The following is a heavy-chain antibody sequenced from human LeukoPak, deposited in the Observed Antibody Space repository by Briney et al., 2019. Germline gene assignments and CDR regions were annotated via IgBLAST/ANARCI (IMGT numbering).Heavy chain of an antibody. Sequence: GGSLRLSCAASEFTFSDYYMSWIRQAPGKGLEWVSYISYSGDTIYYADSVKGRFTVSRDNAKNSLYLQMNSLRAEDTAVYYCARLGIITAAGSNDYWGQGTLVTGSS. CDR2: ISYSGDTI. CDR3: ARLGIITAAGSNDY. CDR1: EFTFSDYY. J-gene: IGHJ4*02. V-gene: IGHV3-11*01. D-gene: IGHD6-13*01.